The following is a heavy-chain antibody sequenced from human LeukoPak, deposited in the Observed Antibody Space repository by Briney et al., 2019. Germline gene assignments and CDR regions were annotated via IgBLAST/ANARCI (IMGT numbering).Heavy chain of an antibody. Sequence: GGSLRLSCAGSGFALKSYSLTWVRQAPGKGLEWVSSISSTSAYIHYADSVKGRFTISRDNVDNVVYLEMNSLGAEDTATYYCAKVAVSGPTGWFDSWGQGTLVIVSS. CDR3: AKVAVSGPTGWFDS. CDR1: GFALKSYS. D-gene: IGHD2-8*02. J-gene: IGHJ5*01. V-gene: IGHV3-21*01. CDR2: ISSTSAYI.